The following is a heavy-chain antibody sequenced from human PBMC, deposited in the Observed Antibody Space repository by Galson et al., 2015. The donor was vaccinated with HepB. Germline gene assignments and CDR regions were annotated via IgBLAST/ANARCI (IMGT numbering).Heavy chain of an antibody. CDR1: GFTVSSNY. V-gene: IGHV3-66*01. J-gene: IGHJ5*02. CDR3: ARGIYYYDSSGYPNWFDP. Sequence: SLRLSCAASGFTVSSNYMSWVRQAPGKGLEWVSVIYSGGSTYYADSVKGRFTISRDNSKNTLYLQMNSLRAEDTAVYYCARGIYYYDSSGYPNWFDPWGQGTLVTVSS. CDR2: IYSGGST. D-gene: IGHD3-22*01.